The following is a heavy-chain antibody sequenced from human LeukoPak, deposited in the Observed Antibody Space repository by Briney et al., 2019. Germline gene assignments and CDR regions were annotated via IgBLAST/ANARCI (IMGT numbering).Heavy chain of an antibody. D-gene: IGHD5-18*01. CDR3: VKDTARVPGDY. Sequence: GGSLRLSCAASGFTVSSNYMSWVRQAPGKGLEWVSVIYSGGSTYYADSVKGRFTISRDNSKNTPYLQMSSLRTEDTAVYYCVKDTARVPGDYWGRGTLVTVSS. CDR1: GFTVSSNY. J-gene: IGHJ4*02. CDR2: IYSGGST. V-gene: IGHV3-53*05.